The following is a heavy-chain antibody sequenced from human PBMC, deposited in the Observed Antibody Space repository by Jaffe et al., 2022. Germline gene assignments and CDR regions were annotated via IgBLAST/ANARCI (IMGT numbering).Heavy chain of an antibody. J-gene: IGHJ4*02. CDR2: ISGSGGST. CDR1: GFTFSSYA. Sequence: EVQLLESGGGLVQPGGSLRLSCAASGFTFSSYAMSWVRQAPGKGLEWVSAISGSGGSTYYADSVKGRFTISRDNSKNTLYLQMNSLRAEDTAVYYCAKDPLPDSGGSSGWYVDWGQGTLVTVSS. V-gene: IGHV3-23*01. CDR3: AKDPLPDSGGSSGWYVD. D-gene: IGHD6-19*01.